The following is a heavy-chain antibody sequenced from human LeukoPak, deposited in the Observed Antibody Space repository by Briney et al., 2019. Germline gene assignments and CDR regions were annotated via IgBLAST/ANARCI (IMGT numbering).Heavy chain of an antibody. CDR2: IKSKTDDATT. D-gene: IGHD1-26*01. CDR1: GFTFSNAW. Sequence: GGSLRLSCAASGFTFSNAWMSWVREAPGKGLECVGRIKSKTDDATTDYAAPVKGRFTISRDDSKNTLYLQMNSLKTEDTAVYYCTTDIVSGSYFVAFDIWGQGTMVTVSS. J-gene: IGHJ3*02. CDR3: TTDIVSGSYFVAFDI. V-gene: IGHV3-15*01.